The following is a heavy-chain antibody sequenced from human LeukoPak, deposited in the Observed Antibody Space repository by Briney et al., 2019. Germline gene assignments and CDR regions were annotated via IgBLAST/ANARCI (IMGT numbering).Heavy chain of an antibody. CDR2: ISYSGVTVGIT. D-gene: IGHD3-10*01. Sequence: PSETLSLXCTVSGGSISSNYWSWIRQPPGKGLEWIGYISYSGVTVGITDYNPSLKSRVTTSVDTSKNQVSLKLSSVTAADTAVYYCARRRGSGTQLWRYDGFDIWGQGTMVTVSS. J-gene: IGHJ3*02. CDR3: ARRRGSGTQLWRYDGFDI. CDR1: GGSISSNY. V-gene: IGHV4-59*01.